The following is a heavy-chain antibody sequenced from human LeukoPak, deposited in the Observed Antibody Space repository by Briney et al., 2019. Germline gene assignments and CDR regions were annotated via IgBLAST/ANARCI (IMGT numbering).Heavy chain of an antibody. CDR1: GFTFSSYE. J-gene: IGHJ4*02. D-gene: IGHD4-23*01. CDR2: ISSSGRTI. Sequence: GGSLRLSCAASGFTFSSYEMNWVRQAPGKGLEWVSYISSSGRTIYYEDSVKGRFTISRDNSKNTMYLQMNSLRAEDTAVYYCAKIGGNVVYWGQGTLVTVSS. CDR3: AKIGGNVVY. V-gene: IGHV3-48*03.